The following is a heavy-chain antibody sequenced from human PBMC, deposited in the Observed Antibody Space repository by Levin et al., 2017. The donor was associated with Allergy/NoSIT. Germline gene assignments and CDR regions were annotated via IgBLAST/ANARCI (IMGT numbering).Heavy chain of an antibody. CDR2: ISPNSGGT. V-gene: IGHV1-2*02. J-gene: IGHJ4*02. Sequence: AASVKVSCTASGYTFTAYYMHWVRQAPGQGLEWMGWISPNSGGTKYAQKFQGRVTMTRDTSTSTVYMELNSLGSDDTAVYYCARGDAGSYVYWGQGTLVTVSS. CDR3: ARGDAGSYVY. D-gene: IGHD3-10*01. CDR1: GYTFTAYY.